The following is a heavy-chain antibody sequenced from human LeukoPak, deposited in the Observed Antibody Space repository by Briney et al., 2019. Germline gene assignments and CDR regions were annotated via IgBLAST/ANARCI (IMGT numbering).Heavy chain of an antibody. J-gene: IGHJ6*03. CDR2: INHSGST. CDR3: ARDRVWADTAMVTGPGVGRVYYYYYMDV. Sequence: PSETLSLTCTVSGGSISGYYWSWIRQPPGKGLEWIGEINHSGSTNYNPSLKSRVTISVDTSKNQFSLKLSSVTAADTAVYYCARDRVWADTAMVTGPGVGRVYYYYYMDVWGKGTTVTISS. CDR1: GGSISGYY. V-gene: IGHV4-34*01. D-gene: IGHD5-18*01.